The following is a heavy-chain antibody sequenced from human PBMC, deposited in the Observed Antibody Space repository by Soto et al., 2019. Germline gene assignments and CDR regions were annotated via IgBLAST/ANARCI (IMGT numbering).Heavy chain of an antibody. Sequence: QVQLQQWGAGLLKPSETLSLTCAVYGGSFSGYYWTWVRQPPGTGLVWIGEIKQGGSTNYNPSLKSRVTISVDTSKNQFSLKLTSVTAADPAVYYWARDKITGLFDYWGQGTLVTVSS. CDR1: GGSFSGYY. CDR2: IKQGGST. J-gene: IGHJ4*02. CDR3: ARDKITGLFDY. V-gene: IGHV4-34*01. D-gene: IGHD2-8*02.